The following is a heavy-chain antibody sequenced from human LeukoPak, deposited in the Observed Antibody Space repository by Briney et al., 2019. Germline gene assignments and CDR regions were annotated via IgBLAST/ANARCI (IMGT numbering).Heavy chain of an antibody. J-gene: IGHJ4*02. V-gene: IGHV1-8*03. CDR2: MNPNSGDT. D-gene: IGHD1-1*01. CDR3: ARAGTTGTTTLPY. CDR1: GYTFTGYY. Sequence: ASVKVSCKASGYTFTGYYIHWVRQAPGQGLEWMGWMNPNSGDTGSAQKFQGRVTFIRNTSISTAYMELSSLRSEDTAVYYCARAGTTGTTTLPYWGQGTLVTVSS.